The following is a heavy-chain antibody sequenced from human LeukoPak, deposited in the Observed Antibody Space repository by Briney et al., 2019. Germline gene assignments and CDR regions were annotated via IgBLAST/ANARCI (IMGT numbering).Heavy chain of an antibody. J-gene: IGHJ4*02. CDR2: IYTSGSP. CDR3: AREPLGATRGFDY. CDR1: GGSISTYY. Sequence: PSETLSLTCTVSGGSISTYYWSWIRQPAGKELEWIGRIYTSGSPDYNPSLKSRVTMSVDTSKNQFSLELSSVTAADTAVYYCAREPLGATRGFDYWGQGTLVTVSS. V-gene: IGHV4-4*07. D-gene: IGHD1-26*01.